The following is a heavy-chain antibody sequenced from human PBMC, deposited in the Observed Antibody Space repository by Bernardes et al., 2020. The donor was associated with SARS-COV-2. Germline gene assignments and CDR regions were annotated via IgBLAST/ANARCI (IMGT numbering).Heavy chain of an antibody. J-gene: IGHJ4*02. CDR3: GSSSSTCCDQ. Sequence: GGSLRLSCAASGITFSSNWMHWVRQAPGKGLVWVSRISGDGSVTNYADPVKGRFSISRDNAKNTLYLQMNSLRDEDKAVYYCGSSSSTCCDQWGQGTLVTVSS. CDR1: GITFSSNW. D-gene: IGHD2-2*01. CDR2: ISGDGSVT. V-gene: IGHV3-74*01.